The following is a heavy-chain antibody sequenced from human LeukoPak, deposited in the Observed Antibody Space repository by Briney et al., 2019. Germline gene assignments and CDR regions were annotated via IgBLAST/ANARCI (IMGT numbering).Heavy chain of an antibody. V-gene: IGHV4-4*02. J-gene: IGHJ3*02. D-gene: IGHD4-17*01. CDR1: GGSISSSSSIC. CDR3: ARKATTGPTKAAFDI. Sequence: SETLSLTCAVSGGSISSSSSICWTWVRQPPGKGLEWIGEIYHSGATNYNPSLKSRVTMLLDKSKNQFSLKLNSVTAADTAVYYCARKATTGPTKAAFDIWGQGTMVTVSS. CDR2: IYHSGAT.